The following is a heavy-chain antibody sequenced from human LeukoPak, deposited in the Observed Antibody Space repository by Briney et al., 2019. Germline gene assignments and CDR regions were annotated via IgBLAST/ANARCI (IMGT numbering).Heavy chain of an antibody. Sequence: PSETLSLTCAVYGGSFSGYYWAWIRQPPGKGLEWIGSIHYSGSTFYSPSLKSRVTISVDTSKNQFSLILTSVTASDTAVYYCAREEASVGDYWGQGILVTVSS. CDR3: AREEASVGDY. V-gene: IGHV4-34*01. CDR1: GGSFSGYY. CDR2: IHYSGST. D-gene: IGHD2-21*01. J-gene: IGHJ4*02.